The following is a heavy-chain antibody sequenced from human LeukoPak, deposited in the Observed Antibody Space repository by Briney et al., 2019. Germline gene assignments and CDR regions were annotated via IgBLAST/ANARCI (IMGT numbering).Heavy chain of an antibody. CDR3: AIAGYYYDSSGPTPDYFDY. D-gene: IGHD3-22*01. CDR1: GFTCSTYW. CDR2: IKQDGSEK. Sequence: GGSLRLSCVASGFTCSTYWMSWVRQAPGKGLEWVANIKQDGSEKYYVDSVKGRFTISRDNAKNSLYLQMNSLRAEDTAVYYCAIAGYYYDSSGPTPDYFDYWGQGTLVTVSS. J-gene: IGHJ4*02. V-gene: IGHV3-7*01.